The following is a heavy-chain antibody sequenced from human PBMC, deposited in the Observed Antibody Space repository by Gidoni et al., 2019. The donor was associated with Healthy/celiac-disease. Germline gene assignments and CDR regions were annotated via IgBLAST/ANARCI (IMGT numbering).Heavy chain of an antibody. J-gene: IGHJ6*02. CDR1: VFTFSSYG. CDR3: ARDQEEHPDIVVVPAAIRSYYGMDV. CDR2: IWYDGSNK. V-gene: IGHV3-33*01. Sequence: QVQLVESGGGVVQPGRSLRLSCAASVFTFSSYGIPWVRQAPGKGLEWVAVIWYDGSNKYYADAVKGRFTISRDNSKNTLYLQMNSLRAEDTAVYYCARDQEEHPDIVVVPAAIRSYYGMDVWGQGTTVTVSS. D-gene: IGHD2-2*02.